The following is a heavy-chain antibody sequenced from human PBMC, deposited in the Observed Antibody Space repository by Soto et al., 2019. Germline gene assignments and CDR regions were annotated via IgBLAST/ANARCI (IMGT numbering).Heavy chain of an antibody. CDR3: ARGYQDIVVVPAANDAFDI. Sequence: QVQLVQSGAEVKKPGASVKVSCKASGYTFTSYGISWVRQAPGQGLEWMGWISAYNGNTNYAQKHRGRVTMTTDTSTSTAYMGLRSLRSDDTAVYYCARGYQDIVVVPAANDAFDIWGQGTMVTVAS. CDR1: GYTFTSYG. J-gene: IGHJ3*02. D-gene: IGHD2-2*01. CDR2: ISAYNGNT. V-gene: IGHV1-18*01.